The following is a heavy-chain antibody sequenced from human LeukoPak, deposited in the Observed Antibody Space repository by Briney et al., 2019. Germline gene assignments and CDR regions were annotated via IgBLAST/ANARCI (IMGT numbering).Heavy chain of an antibody. CDR3: ARDTTVVTPDGLDI. CDR1: GYTFTTYG. CDR2: ISAYNGST. J-gene: IGHJ3*02. Sequence: ASVKVSCKASGYTFTTYGISWVRQAPGQGLEWMGWISAYNGSTNYAQKLLDRVTMTTDTSTNTAYMELRSLRSDDTAVYYCARDTTVVTPDGLDIWSQGTMVTVSS. V-gene: IGHV1-18*01. D-gene: IGHD4-23*01.